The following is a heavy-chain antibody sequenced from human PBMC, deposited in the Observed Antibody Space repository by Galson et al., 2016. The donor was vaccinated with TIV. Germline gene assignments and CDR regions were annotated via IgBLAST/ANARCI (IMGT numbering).Heavy chain of an antibody. J-gene: IGHJ1*01. CDR1: GASISNSAYY. D-gene: IGHD6-13*01. V-gene: IGHV4-39*01. Sequence: SETLSLTCDVSGASISNSAYYWGWIRQPPGKGLEWIGSLFYGGSTFYNPSLNSRITISVDKSKNQLSLRVTSVTAADAALYFFARLTYSTSYYEYFEHWGQGTLVTVSS. CDR2: LFYGGST. CDR3: ARLTYSTSYYEYFEH.